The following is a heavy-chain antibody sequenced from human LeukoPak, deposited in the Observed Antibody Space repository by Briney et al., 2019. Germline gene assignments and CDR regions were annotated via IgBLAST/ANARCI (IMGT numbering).Heavy chain of an antibody. CDR2: ISGSGDNT. J-gene: IGHJ4*02. V-gene: IGHV3-23*01. CDR1: GFTFSNYG. D-gene: IGHD3-22*01. Sequence: HPGGSLRLSCAASGFTFSNYGMSWVRQAPGKGLEWVSSISGSGDNTYYADSVKGRSAISRDNSKNTLYLQMVSLRVEDTAVSHCAKTNGYYDYWGRGTLVTVSS. CDR3: AKTNGYYDY.